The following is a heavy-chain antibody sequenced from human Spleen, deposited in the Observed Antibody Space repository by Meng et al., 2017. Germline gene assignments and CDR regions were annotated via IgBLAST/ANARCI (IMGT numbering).Heavy chain of an antibody. Sequence: GESLKISCAASGFTFANAWMNLVRQAPGKGLEWVGRIKSKTDGGTTDYAAPVKGRFTISRDDSENTFYLQMNSLKTEDTAVYYCSGHVDYWGHGTLVTVSS. CDR1: GFTFANAW. CDR3: SGHVDY. J-gene: IGHJ4*01. CDR2: IKSKTDGGTT. V-gene: IGHV3-15*01.